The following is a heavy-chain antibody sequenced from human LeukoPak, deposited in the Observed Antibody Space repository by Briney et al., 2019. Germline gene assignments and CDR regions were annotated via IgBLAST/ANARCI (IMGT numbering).Heavy chain of an antibody. V-gene: IGHV3-9*03. CDR2: ISWNSGYV. D-gene: IGHD6-19*01. Sequence: GGSLRLSCTDSGFTFDDYAIHWVRQAPGKGLEWVSGISWNSGYVVYADSVKGRFTISRDNAKNSLYLQMNSLRAEDMALYYCARGIAMTGPFDYWGQGTLVTVSS. CDR3: ARGIAMTGPFDY. CDR1: GFTFDDYA. J-gene: IGHJ4*02.